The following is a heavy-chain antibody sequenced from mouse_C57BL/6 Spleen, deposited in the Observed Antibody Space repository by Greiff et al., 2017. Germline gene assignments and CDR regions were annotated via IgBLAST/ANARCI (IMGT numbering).Heavy chain of an antibody. Sequence: VQLQQPGAELVKPGASVKMSCKASGYTFTSYWITWVKQRPGQGLEWIGDIYPGSGSTNYNEKFKSKATLTVDTSSSTAYMQLSSLTSEDSAVYYCAREDYYGSSPHWYFDVWGTGTTVTVSS. CDR2: IYPGSGST. J-gene: IGHJ1*03. V-gene: IGHV1-55*01. D-gene: IGHD1-1*01. CDR1: GYTFTSYW. CDR3: AREDYYGSSPHWYFDV.